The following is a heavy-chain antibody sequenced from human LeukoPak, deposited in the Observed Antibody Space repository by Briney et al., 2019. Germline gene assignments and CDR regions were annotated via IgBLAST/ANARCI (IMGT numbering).Heavy chain of an antibody. Sequence: SETLSLTCAVYGGSFSGYYWSWIRQPPGKGLEWIGEINHSGSTNYNPSLKSRVTISVDTSKNQFSLKLSSVTAADTAVYYCARHAGGYCSSTSCRVRRYFRHWGQGTLVTVSS. J-gene: IGHJ1*01. CDR2: INHSGST. D-gene: IGHD2-2*01. CDR3: ARHAGGYCSSTSCRVRRYFRH. V-gene: IGHV4-34*01. CDR1: GGSFSGYY.